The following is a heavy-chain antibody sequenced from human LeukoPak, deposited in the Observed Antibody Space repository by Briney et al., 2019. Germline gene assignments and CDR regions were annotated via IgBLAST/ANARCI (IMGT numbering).Heavy chain of an antibody. V-gene: IGHV3-30*18. CDR1: GFTFSSYG. CDR2: ISYDGSNK. D-gene: IGHD1-26*01. CDR3: AKPTVGATTYYFDY. J-gene: IGHJ4*02. Sequence: GGSLRLSCAASGFTFSSYGMHWVRQAPGKGLEWVAVISYDGSNKYYADSVKGRFTISRDNSKNTLYLQMNSLRAEDTAVYYCAKPTVGATTYYFDYWGQRTLVTVSS.